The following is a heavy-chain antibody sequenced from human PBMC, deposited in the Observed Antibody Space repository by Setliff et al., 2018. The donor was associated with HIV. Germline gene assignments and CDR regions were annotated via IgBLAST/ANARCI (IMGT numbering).Heavy chain of an antibody. V-gene: IGHV3-21*01. CDR1: GFNFNTYS. Sequence: GGSLRLSCAASGFNFNTYSMNWVRQAPGKGLVSVASISSGTYMYYGDSLKGRFTISRDNSKNTVYLQMSTLRAEDTAIYSCATLARFAPDYWSQGTQVTVSS. CDR3: ATLARFAPDY. J-gene: IGHJ4*02. CDR2: ISSGTYM.